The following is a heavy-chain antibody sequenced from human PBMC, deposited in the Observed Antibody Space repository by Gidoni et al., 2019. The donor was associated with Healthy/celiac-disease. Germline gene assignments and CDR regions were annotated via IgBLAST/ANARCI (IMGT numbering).Heavy chain of an antibody. CDR1: GFSLSNARMG. Sequence: QVTLKESGPVLVKPTETLTLTCTVSGFSLSNARMGVSWIRQPPGKALEWLAHIFSNDEKSYSTSLKSRLTISKDTSKSQVVLTMTNMDPVDTATYYCARIGDSSGWYNYYYGMDVWGQGTTVTVSS. V-gene: IGHV2-26*01. CDR2: IFSNDEK. J-gene: IGHJ6*02. D-gene: IGHD6-19*01. CDR3: ARIGDSSGWYNYYYGMDV.